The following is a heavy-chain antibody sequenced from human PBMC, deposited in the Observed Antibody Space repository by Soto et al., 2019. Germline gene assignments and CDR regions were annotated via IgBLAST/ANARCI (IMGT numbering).Heavy chain of an antibody. Sequence: ESGGGLVQPGGSLRLSCAASGFTFSSYWMTWARQAPGKGLEWVASMNRDGSEKRYVDSVEGRFTISRDNAKNSLFLQMNSLSPDDTAVYYCGRDVGRRFDYWGQGSLVTVSS. CDR2: MNRDGSEK. CDR1: GFTFSSYW. D-gene: IGHD3-16*01. CDR3: GRDVGRRFDY. V-gene: IGHV3-7*01. J-gene: IGHJ4*02.